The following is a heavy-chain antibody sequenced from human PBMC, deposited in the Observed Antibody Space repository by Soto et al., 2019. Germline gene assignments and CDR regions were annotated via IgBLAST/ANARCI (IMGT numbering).Heavy chain of an antibody. Sequence: ASVKVSCKASGYTFTSYGISWVRQAPGQGLEWMGWISAYNGNTNYAQKLQGRVTMTTDTSTSTAYMELRSLRSDDTAVYYCARAGYCSSTSCSTGFDYWGQGTPVTVSS. CDR2: ISAYNGNT. CDR1: GYTFTSYG. D-gene: IGHD2-2*01. V-gene: IGHV1-18*04. J-gene: IGHJ4*02. CDR3: ARAGYCSSTSCSTGFDY.